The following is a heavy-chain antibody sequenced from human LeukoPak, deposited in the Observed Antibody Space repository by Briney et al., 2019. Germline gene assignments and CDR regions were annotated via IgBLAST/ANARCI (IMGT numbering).Heavy chain of an antibody. V-gene: IGHV3-23*01. J-gene: IGHJ5*02. Sequence: GGSLRLSCAASGVIISSYAMSWVRQAPGKGLEWFSAINGRGDNTYYADFVKGRFTISRDNSKSTVYLQMNSLRTEDTAVYYCAKDRVSPGFNWFDPWGQGTLVTVSS. CDR3: AKDRVSPGFNWFDP. D-gene: IGHD2/OR15-2a*01. CDR2: INGRGDNT. CDR1: GVIISSYA.